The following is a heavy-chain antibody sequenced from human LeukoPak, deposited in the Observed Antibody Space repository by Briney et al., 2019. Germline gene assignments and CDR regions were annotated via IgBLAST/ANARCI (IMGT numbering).Heavy chain of an antibody. CDR1: GGSINRGY. Sequence: SQTLSLTCTVSGGSINRGYWSWVRQHPGTGLEWIGHIFYSWSTFYNPSLKSRVTIAVHTSRDQFSLQLTSVTAADTAVYYCASGYGSGWFDRWGQGTLVSVSS. CDR2: IFYSWST. J-gene: IGHJ5*02. V-gene: IGHV4-30-4*08. D-gene: IGHD6-13*01. CDR3: ASGYGSGWFDR.